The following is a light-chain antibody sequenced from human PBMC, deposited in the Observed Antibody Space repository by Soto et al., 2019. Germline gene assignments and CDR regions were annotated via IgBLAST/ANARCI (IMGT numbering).Light chain of an antibody. J-gene: IGKJ3*01. CDR2: KAS. CDR3: QQYNSHLGIT. V-gene: IGKV1-5*03. Sequence: DIQMTQSPSTLSASVGDRVTITCRASESISSWLAWYQQKLGKAPKLLIYKASSLESGVPSRFSGSGSGTDFTLTINSLQPDDFATYYCQQYNSHLGITFGPWTKVDIK. CDR1: ESISSW.